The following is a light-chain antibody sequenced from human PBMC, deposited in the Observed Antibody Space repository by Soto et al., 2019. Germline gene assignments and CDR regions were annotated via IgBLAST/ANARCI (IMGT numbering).Light chain of an antibody. CDR1: QSISTW. CDR2: KAS. Sequence: DIQMTQSTSTLSASVGDTVTITCRASQSISTWLAWYQQKPGKVPKLLIYKASSLQSGVPSRFSGIGSGTEFTLTISSLQPDDFATYYCQQYNFYSRTFGQGTKVEIK. V-gene: IGKV1-5*03. J-gene: IGKJ1*01. CDR3: QQYNFYSRT.